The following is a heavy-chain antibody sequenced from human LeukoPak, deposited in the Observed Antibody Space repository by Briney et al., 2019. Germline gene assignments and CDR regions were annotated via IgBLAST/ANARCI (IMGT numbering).Heavy chain of an antibody. CDR1: GFTFSSYW. CDR3: ARDATRGDGVPFGY. D-gene: IGHD3-10*01. CDR2: IKQDGSEK. V-gene: IGHV3-7*01. Sequence: PGGSLRLSCAASGFTFSSYWMSWVRQAPGKGLEWVANIKQDGSEKYYVDSVKGRFAISRDNAKNSLYLQMNSLRAEDTAVYYCARDATRGDGVPFGYWGGGTLSTVSP. J-gene: IGHJ4*02.